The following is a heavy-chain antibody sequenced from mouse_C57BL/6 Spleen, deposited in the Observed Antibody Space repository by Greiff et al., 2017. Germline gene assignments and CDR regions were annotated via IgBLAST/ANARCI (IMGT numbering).Heavy chain of an antibody. CDR3: ARRWYYCGSGYFDG. V-gene: IGHV1-43*01. D-gene: IGHD1-1*01. Sequence: VQLQQSGPELVKPGASVKISCKASGYSFTGYYMHWVKQSSEKSLEWIGEINPSTGGTSNNQKFMGKATLTVDKSSSTAFMQLQSLTSEDSAVYYCARRWYYCGSGYFDGWGTGTTVTVSS. CDR1: GYSFTGYY. CDR2: INPSTGGT. J-gene: IGHJ1*03.